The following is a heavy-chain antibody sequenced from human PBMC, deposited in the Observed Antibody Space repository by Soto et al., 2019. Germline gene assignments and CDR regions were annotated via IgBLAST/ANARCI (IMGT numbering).Heavy chain of an antibody. CDR2: INRYTGNT. Sequence: ASVKVSCKAPGYTFTSYGLSWVRQAPGQGLEWMGWINRYTGNTNYAQKFQGRVTMTTDTSMSTAYMELRRLISDDTAVYYCARAQGIRAFDIWGQGTMVTVSS. D-gene: IGHD6-13*01. V-gene: IGHV1-18*01. CDR3: ARAQGIRAFDI. CDR1: GYTFTSYG. J-gene: IGHJ3*02.